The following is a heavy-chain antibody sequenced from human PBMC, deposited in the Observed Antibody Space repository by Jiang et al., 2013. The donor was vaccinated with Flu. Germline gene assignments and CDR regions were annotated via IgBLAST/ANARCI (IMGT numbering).Heavy chain of an antibody. CDR3: ARGTEYYGMDV. CDR1: GYSFTSVL. CDR2: LSSVTLIP. Sequence: LKISCKGSGYSFTSVLDRLGAPDARERPGVDGDHLSSVTLIPDTAVFQGQVTISADKSISTAYLQWSSLKASDTAMYYCARGTEYYGMDVWGKGTTVTVSS. J-gene: IGHJ6*04. V-gene: IGHV5-51*01.